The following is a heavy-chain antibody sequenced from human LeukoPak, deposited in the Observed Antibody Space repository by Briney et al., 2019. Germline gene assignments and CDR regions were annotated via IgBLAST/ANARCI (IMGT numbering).Heavy chain of an antibody. CDR2: IRSKANSYAT. V-gene: IGHV3-73*01. J-gene: IGHJ4*02. CDR1: GFTFSGSA. Sequence: SGGSLRLSCAASGFTFSGSAMHWVRQASGKGLEWVGRIRSKANSYATAYAASVKGRFTISRDDSKNTAYLQMNSLKTEDTAVYYCTSRLTTEEYWGQGTLVTVSS. D-gene: IGHD4-17*01. CDR3: TSRLTTEEY.